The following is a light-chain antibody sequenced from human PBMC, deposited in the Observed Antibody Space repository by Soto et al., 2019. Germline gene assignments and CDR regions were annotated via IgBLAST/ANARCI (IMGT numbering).Light chain of an antibody. CDR1: QSVINF. J-gene: IGKJ1*01. V-gene: IGKV3-11*01. CDR2: DAS. Sequence: EIVLTQSPATLSLFPGDRATLSCRASQSVINFLAWYQQKPGQAPRLLIYDASNRATGIPARFSGSGSGTEFTLTIDSLQSEDYALYYCQQYNKWPPWTFGQGTKVDIK. CDR3: QQYNKWPPWT.